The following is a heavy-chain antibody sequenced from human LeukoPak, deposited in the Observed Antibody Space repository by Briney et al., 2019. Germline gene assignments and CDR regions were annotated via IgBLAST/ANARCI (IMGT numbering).Heavy chain of an antibody. Sequence: SQTLSLTCTVSGGSISSGDYYWSWIRQHPGKGLEWIGYIYYTGSTYYNPSLKSRFTISIDTSKNQFSLKLTSVTAADTAFYYCARVPYCSSTSCYGWFDPWGQGTLVTVSS. CDR3: ARVPYCSSTSCYGWFDP. D-gene: IGHD2-2*01. J-gene: IGHJ5*02. V-gene: IGHV4-31*03. CDR2: IYYTGST. CDR1: GGSISSGDYY.